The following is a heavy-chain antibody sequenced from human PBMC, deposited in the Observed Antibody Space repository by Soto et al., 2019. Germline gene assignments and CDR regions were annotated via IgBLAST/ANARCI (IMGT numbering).Heavy chain of an antibody. CDR3: ARHATDLYNWFDP. J-gene: IGHJ5*02. Sequence: QVQLQESGPGLVKPSETLSLTCTVSGGSISSYYWSWIRQPPGKGLEWIGYIYYSGSTNYNPSLKSRVTISVDTSKNQFSLKLSSVTAADTAVYYCARHATDLYNWFDPWGQGTLVTVSS. CDR2: IYYSGST. D-gene: IGHD2-21*02. CDR1: GGSISSYY. V-gene: IGHV4-59*08.